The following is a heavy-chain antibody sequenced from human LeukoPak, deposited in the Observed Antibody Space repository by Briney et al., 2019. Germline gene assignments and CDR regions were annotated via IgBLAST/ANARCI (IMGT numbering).Heavy chain of an antibody. CDR3: AREGTIGTPNWFDP. J-gene: IGHJ5*02. Sequence: SETLSLTCTVSGGSVSISNYYWGWVRQPPGKGLEWIGSIYYSGNTYYNSSLKSRVIISVDTSKNQFSLRLTSVTAADTAVYYCAREGTIGTPNWFDPWGQGTLVTVSS. CDR2: IYYSGNT. CDR1: GGSVSISNYY. D-gene: IGHD1-1*01. V-gene: IGHV4-39*07.